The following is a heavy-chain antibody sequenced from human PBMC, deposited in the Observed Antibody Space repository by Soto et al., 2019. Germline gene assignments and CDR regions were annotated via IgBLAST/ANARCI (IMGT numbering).Heavy chain of an antibody. V-gene: IGHV1-69*06. CDR1: GGTFSSYT. CDR3: ARGHRPGTAVSGLPPYYYYYYGMDV. D-gene: IGHD6-19*01. J-gene: IGHJ6*02. Sequence: QVQLVQSGADVKKPGSSVKVSCTASGGTFSSYTINWVRQAPGQGLEWMGGIIPIFGTANYVQQFQGRVTITADKSTSTAYMELSSLRYEDTAVYYCARGHRPGTAVSGLPPYYYYYYGMDVWGQGTMVTVSS. CDR2: IIPIFGTA.